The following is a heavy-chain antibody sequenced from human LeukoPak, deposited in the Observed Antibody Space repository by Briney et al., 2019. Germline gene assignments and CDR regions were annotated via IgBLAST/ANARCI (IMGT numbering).Heavy chain of an antibody. CDR3: ARGPGMATIKD. J-gene: IGHJ4*02. CDR1: GGSISSYY. Sequence: SETLSLTCTVSGGSISSYYWSWIRQPPGERLEYIGNIYYSGSTNYNPSLKSRVSISIDTSKNQSSLKLSSVTAADTAVYYCARGPGMATIKDWGQGTLVTVSS. V-gene: IGHV4-59*01. CDR2: IYYSGST. D-gene: IGHD5-24*01.